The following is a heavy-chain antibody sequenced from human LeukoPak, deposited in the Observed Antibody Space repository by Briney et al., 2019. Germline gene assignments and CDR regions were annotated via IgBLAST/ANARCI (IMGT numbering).Heavy chain of an antibody. J-gene: IGHJ4*02. V-gene: IGHV3-21*01. CDR2: ISSSSSYI. D-gene: IGHD3-3*01. Sequence: KPGGSLRLSCAASAFTFSSYSMNWVRQAPGKGLEWVSSISSSSSYIYYADSVEGRFTISSDNAKNSLYLQMNSLRAEDTAVYYCARDKNYVFSWDYWGQGTLVTVSS. CDR1: AFTFSSYS. CDR3: ARDKNYVFSWDY.